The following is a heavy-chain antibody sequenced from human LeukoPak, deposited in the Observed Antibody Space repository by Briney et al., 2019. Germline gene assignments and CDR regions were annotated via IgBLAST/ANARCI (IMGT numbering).Heavy chain of an antibody. V-gene: IGHV4-39*01. CDR2: IYYSGST. D-gene: IGHD3-10*01. J-gene: IGHJ6*03. CDR1: GGSISSSSYD. Sequence: PSQTLSLTCTVSGGSISSSSYDWGWIRQPPGKGLEWIGSIYYSGSTYYNPSLKRRVTISVDTSKNQFSLKLSSVTAADTAVYYCARSMVRGVQGYYYYMDVWGKGTTVTVSS. CDR3: ARSMVRGVQGYYYYMDV.